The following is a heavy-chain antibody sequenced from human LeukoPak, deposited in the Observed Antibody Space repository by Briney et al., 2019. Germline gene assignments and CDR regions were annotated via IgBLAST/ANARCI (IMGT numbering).Heavy chain of an antibody. CDR1: GFTFSSYA. J-gene: IGHJ4*02. Sequence: PGGSLRLSCAAFGFTFSSYAMSWVRQAPGKGLEWVSAISGSGDNSYYAASVKGRFTISRDNPKNTVYLQMNSLRAEDTAVYYCAKCNGVTCYSSSDYWGQGTLVTVSS. CDR3: AKCNGVTCYSSSDY. D-gene: IGHD2-15*01. CDR2: ISGSGDNS. V-gene: IGHV3-23*01.